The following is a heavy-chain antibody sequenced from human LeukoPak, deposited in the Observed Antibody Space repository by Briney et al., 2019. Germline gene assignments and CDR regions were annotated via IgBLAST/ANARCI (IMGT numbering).Heavy chain of an antibody. CDR2: MNPNSGNT. D-gene: IGHD6-13*01. V-gene: IGHV1-8*01. Sequence: GASVKVSCKASGYTFTSYDINWVRQATGQGLEWMGWMNPNSGNTGCAQKFQGRVTMTRNTSISTAYMELSSLRSEDTAVYYCARGAYSSSWYYYYYYGMDVWGQGTTVTVSS. CDR1: GYTFTSYD. J-gene: IGHJ6*02. CDR3: ARGAYSSSWYYYYYYGMDV.